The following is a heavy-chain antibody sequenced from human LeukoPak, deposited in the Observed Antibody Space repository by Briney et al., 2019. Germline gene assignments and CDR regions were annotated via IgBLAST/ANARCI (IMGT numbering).Heavy chain of an antibody. CDR1: GGSISSYY. V-gene: IGHV4-59*01. D-gene: IGHD6-19*01. CDR3: ARDLYSSGWDY. Sequence: SETLSLTCTVSGGSISSYYWSWIRQPPGKGLEWIGYIYYSGSTNYNPSLKSRVTISVDTSKNQFSLKLSSVTAADTAVYYCARDLYSSGWDYWGQGTLVTVSS. J-gene: IGHJ4*02. CDR2: IYYSGST.